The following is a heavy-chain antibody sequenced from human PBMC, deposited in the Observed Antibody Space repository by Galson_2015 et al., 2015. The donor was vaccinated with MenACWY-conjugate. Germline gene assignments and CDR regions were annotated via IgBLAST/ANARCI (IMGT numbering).Heavy chain of an antibody. CDR3: AKIKSSSSFGYYYYMDV. Sequence: SLRLSCAASGFTFSSYGMHWVRQAPGKGLEWVAFIRYDGSNKYYADSVKGRFTISRDNSKNTLYLQMNSLRAEDTAVYYCAKIKSSSSFGYYYYMDVWGKGTMVTVSS. V-gene: IGHV3-30*02. CDR1: GFTFSSYG. CDR2: IRYDGSNK. D-gene: IGHD6-13*01. J-gene: IGHJ6*03.